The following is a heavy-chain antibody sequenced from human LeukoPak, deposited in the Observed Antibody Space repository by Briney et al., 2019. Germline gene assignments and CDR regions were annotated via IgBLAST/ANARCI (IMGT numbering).Heavy chain of an antibody. CDR3: VRDKLGAAPGLDY. J-gene: IGHJ4*02. V-gene: IGHV4-30-4*08. CDR1: GGSTSSGDYY. Sequence: SQTLSLTCTVSGGSTSSGDYYWSWIRQPPGKGLEWIGYIYYSGSTYYNPSLKSRVTISVDTSKNQFSLKLSSVTAADTAVYYCVRDKLGAAPGLDYWGQGTLVTVSS. D-gene: IGHD1-26*01. CDR2: IYYSGST.